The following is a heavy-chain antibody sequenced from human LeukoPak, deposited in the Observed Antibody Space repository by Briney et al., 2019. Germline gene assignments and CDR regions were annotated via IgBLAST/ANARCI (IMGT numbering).Heavy chain of an antibody. D-gene: IGHD1-26*01. Sequence: ASVKVSCKASGYTFTSYGISWVRQAPGQGLEWMGWISAYNGNTNYAQKLQGRVTMTTDTSTSTAYMELRSLRSDDTAVYYCARDGAIIYRPANFDYWGQGTLVTVSS. CDR3: ARDGAIIYRPANFDY. J-gene: IGHJ4*02. CDR1: GYTFTSYG. CDR2: ISAYNGNT. V-gene: IGHV1-18*01.